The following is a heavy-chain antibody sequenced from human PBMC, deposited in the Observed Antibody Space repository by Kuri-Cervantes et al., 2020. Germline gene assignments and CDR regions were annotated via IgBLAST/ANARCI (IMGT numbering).Heavy chain of an antibody. V-gene: IGHV4-38-2*02. D-gene: IGHD6-13*01. CDR1: GYSISSGYY. Sequence: SETLSLTCTVSGYSISSGYYWGWIRQHPGKGLEWIGSIYHSGSTYYNPSLKSRVTISVDTSKKQFSLKLSSVTAADPAVYYCARRAAGDRWFDPWGQGALVTVSS. CDR2: IYHSGST. CDR3: ARRAAGDRWFDP. J-gene: IGHJ5*02.